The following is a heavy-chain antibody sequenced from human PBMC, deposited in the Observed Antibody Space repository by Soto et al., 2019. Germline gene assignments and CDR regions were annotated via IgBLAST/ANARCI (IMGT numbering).Heavy chain of an antibody. CDR3: ARDEVIAVAGGGNWFDP. CDR2: IIPIFGTA. Sequence: QVQLVQSGAEVKKPGSSVKVSCKASGGTFSSYAISWVRQAPGQGLEWMGGIIPIFGTANYAQTFQGRVTITADESTSTAYMDLSSLRSEDTAVYYCARDEVIAVAGGGNWFDPWGQGTLVTVSS. J-gene: IGHJ5*02. CDR1: GGTFSSYA. V-gene: IGHV1-69*01. D-gene: IGHD6-19*01.